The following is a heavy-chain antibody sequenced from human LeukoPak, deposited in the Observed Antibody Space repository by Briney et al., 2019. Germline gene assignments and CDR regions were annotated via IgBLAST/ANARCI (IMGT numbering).Heavy chain of an antibody. V-gene: IGHV3-23*01. CDR2: IIGSGGST. CDR3: AKSGDSSSWYFDY. J-gene: IGHJ4*02. CDR1: VVTFSSDA. D-gene: IGHD6-13*01. Sequence: GGSLRLSCAASVVTFSSDAMSWGRQAPGKGLGWGSAIIGSGGSTYYADSVKGRFTISRDNSKNTLYLQMNSLRAEDTAVYYCAKSGDSSSWYFDYWGQGTLVTVSS.